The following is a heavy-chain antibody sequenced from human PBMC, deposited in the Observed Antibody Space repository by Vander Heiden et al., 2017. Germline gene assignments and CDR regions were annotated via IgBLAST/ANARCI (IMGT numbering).Heavy chain of an antibody. CDR2: IYYSGST. V-gene: IGHV4-30-4*01. CDR1: GGSIRSGDYY. CDR3: ARDYGDSRGGYYYYGMDV. D-gene: IGHD3-10*01. J-gene: IGHJ6*02. Sequence: QVQLQESGPGLVKPSQTLSLTCTVSGGSIRSGDYYWSWIRQPPGKGLEWIGYIYYSGSTYYNPSLKSRGTISVDTSKNQFSLKLSSVTAADTAVYYCARDYGDSRGGYYYYGMDVWGQGTTVTVSS.